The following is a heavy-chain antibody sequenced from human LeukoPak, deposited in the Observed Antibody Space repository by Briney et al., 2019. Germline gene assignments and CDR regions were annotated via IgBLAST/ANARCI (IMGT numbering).Heavy chain of an antibody. Sequence: GGSLRLSCTASGFTFSRYAMHWVRQAPGKGLEWVAVISYHGNNKYYADSVKGRFTISRDNSKNTVYLQMNSLRAEDMAVYYCARDPYDQPPVFYSDYWGQGTLVTVSS. D-gene: IGHD5-12*01. J-gene: IGHJ4*02. CDR2: ISYHGNNK. V-gene: IGHV3-30*03. CDR3: ARDPYDQPPVFYSDY. CDR1: GFTFSRYA.